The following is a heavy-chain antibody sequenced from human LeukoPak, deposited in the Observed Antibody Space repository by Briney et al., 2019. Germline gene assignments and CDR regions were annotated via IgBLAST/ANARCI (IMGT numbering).Heavy chain of an antibody. CDR1: GFTFSNYA. Sequence: GGSLRLSCAASGFTFSNYAMSWVRQAPGKGLEWVSVISGSGGSTYYADSVKGRFTISRDNSKNTLYLQMDSLRAEDTALYYCAKDPAVAGTATYFDYWDQGTLVTVSS. CDR2: ISGSGGST. D-gene: IGHD6-19*01. CDR3: AKDPAVAGTATYFDY. V-gene: IGHV3-23*01. J-gene: IGHJ4*02.